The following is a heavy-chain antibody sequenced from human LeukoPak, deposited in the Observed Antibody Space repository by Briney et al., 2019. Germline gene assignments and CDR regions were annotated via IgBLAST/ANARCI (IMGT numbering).Heavy chain of an antibody. V-gene: IGHV4-4*07. J-gene: IGHJ5*02. CDR1: GGSISSYY. D-gene: IGHD6-13*01. CDR3: ARSSYISSFFQTTRYNWFDP. Sequence: SETLSLTCTVSGGSISSYYWSWIRQPAGKGLEWIGRIYTSGSTNYNPSLKSLVTMSVDTSKNQFSLKLSSVTDADSAVYYCARSSYISSFFQTTRYNWFDPWGQGTLVTVSS. CDR2: IYTSGST.